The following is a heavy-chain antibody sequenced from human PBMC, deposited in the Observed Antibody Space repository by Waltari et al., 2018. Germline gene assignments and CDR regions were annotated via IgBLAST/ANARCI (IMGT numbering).Heavy chain of an antibody. V-gene: IGHV4-4*07. CDR2: MYTSGRS. D-gene: IGHD4-4*01. CDR1: GGSISGYY. CDR3: AKEGGTCNYMDRYYMDV. Sequence: QLYLQESGPGLVKPSETLSLTCIVSGGSISGYYWAWIRQPVGKGLEWIGRMYTSGRSDYNPSLRSRITMSVDMSTNQFSLKVTSVTAADTAVYFCAKEGGTCNYMDRYYMDVWGKGTTVTVSS. J-gene: IGHJ6*03.